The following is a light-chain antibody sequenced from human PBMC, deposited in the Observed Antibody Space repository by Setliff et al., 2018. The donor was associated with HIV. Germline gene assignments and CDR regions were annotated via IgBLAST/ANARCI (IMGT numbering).Light chain of an antibody. CDR1: SSDVGGYNY. V-gene: IGLV2-11*01. CDR3: SSYTTSHTYV. Sequence: QSALAQPRSVSGSPGQSVTISCTGTSSDVGGYNYVSWYQQHPGKAPKLMIYDVTKRPSGVSNRFSGSKSDNTASLTISGLQAEDEADYYCSSYTTSHTYVFGTGTKVTVL. CDR2: DVT. J-gene: IGLJ1*01.